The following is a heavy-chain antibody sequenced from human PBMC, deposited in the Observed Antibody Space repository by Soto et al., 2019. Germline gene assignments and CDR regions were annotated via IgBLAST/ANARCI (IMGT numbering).Heavy chain of an antibody. CDR3: ATGGGRFNYGMDV. Sequence: SETLSLTCTVSGGSIRSYYWSWIRQPPGKRLEWIWYIYYSAYTNYNPSLKSRVTISVDTSKNQLSLKLSSVTAADTAVYYCATGGGRFNYGMDVWGQGTTVTVSS. J-gene: IGHJ6*02. CDR2: IYYSAYT. V-gene: IGHV4-59*01. D-gene: IGHD3-10*01. CDR1: GGSIRSYY.